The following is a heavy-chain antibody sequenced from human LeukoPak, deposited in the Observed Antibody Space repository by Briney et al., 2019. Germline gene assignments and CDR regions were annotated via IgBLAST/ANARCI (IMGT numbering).Heavy chain of an antibody. CDR2: INPSGGST. CDR1: GYTFTSYY. J-gene: IGHJ5*02. D-gene: IGHD3-10*01. V-gene: IGHV1-46*03. CDR3: TMVRGVRSVWFDP. Sequence: ASVKVSCKASGYTFTSYYMHWVRQAPGQGLEWMGIINPSGGSTSYAQKFQGRVTMTRDTSTSTVYMELSSLRSEDTAVYYCTMVRGVRSVWFDPWGQGILVTVSS.